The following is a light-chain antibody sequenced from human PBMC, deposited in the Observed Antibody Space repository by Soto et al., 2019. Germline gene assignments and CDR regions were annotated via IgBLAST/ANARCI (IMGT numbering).Light chain of an antibody. V-gene: IGLV2-14*01. CDR2: DVS. CDR1: SSDVGGYNY. J-gene: IGLJ2*01. CDR3: SSYTSSSTLGVV. Sequence: QSALTQPASVSGSPGQSITISCTGTSSDVGGYNYVSWYQQHPGKAPKLMIYDVSNRPSGVSNRFSGSKSGNTASLTISGLLADDEADYYCSSYTSSSTLGVVFGGGTKLTVL.